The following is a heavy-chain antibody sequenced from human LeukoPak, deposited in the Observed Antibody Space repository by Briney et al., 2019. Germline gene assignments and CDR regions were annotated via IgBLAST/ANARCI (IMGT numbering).Heavy chain of an antibody. CDR3: VREIEAAGFAS. D-gene: IGHD6-13*01. Sequence: SDTLSLTCSVSGDSFSSHYWSWIRQSPGRGLEWNGYVSYKGATNYSPSLKSRVTISRDTSKNHFSLRLTSVTAADTAVYYCVREIEAAGFASWGQGTLVTVS. J-gene: IGHJ4*02. CDR2: VSYKGAT. V-gene: IGHV4-59*11. CDR1: GDSFSSHY.